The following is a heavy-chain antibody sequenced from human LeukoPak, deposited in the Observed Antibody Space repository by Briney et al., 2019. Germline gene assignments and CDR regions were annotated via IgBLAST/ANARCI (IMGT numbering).Heavy chain of an antibody. CDR1: GFTFRRYA. J-gene: IGHJ4*02. Sequence: PGGSLRLSCAASGFTFRRYAMNWVRQAPGTGLEWVSASGTAGDTHYGKAVKSRFTISRDNARNMVYLRMRSLRVDDSAVYYCAKKTPGNHPFDYWGQGILVTVSS. D-gene: IGHD4-23*01. CDR2: SGTAGDT. CDR3: AKKTPGNHPFDY. V-gene: IGHV3-23*01.